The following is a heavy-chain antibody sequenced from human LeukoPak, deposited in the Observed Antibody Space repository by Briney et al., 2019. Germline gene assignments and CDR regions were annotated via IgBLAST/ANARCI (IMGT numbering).Heavy chain of an antibody. CDR2: INHSGGST. J-gene: IGHJ3*02. CDR1: GYSFTSYY. Sequence: GASVKVSCKASGYSFTSYYMHWLRQAPGHRHEWVGVINHSGGSTSYPQKFQGRITMTRDTSTRTVYMKLSSLRAEDTAVYYCAGDPPWELLTASAFDIWGQGTMVTVSS. D-gene: IGHD1-26*01. CDR3: AGDPPWELLTASAFDI. V-gene: IGHV1-46*03.